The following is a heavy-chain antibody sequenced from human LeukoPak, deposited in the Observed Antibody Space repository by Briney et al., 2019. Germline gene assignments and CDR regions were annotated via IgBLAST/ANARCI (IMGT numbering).Heavy chain of an antibody. J-gene: IGHJ5*02. CDR1: GGTFSSYA. CDR3: ARDGDRYCSGGSCSQGFDP. D-gene: IGHD2-15*01. V-gene: IGHV1-46*01. CDR2: INPSGGST. Sequence: ASVKVSCKASGGTFSSYAISWVRQAPGRGLEWMGIINPSGGSTSYAQKFQGRVTMTRDMSTSTVYMELSSLRSEDTAVYYCARDGDRYCSGGSCSQGFDPWGQGTLVTVSS.